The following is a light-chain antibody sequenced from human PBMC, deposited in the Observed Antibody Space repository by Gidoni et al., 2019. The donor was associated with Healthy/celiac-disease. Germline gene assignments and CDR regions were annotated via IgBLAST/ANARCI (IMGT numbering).Light chain of an antibody. V-gene: IGKV1-8*01. CDR1: QGLSSY. J-gene: IGKJ1*01. CDR2: AAS. CDR3: QQYYSYPRA. Sequence: AIRMTQSPSSFSASTGDRVTITCRASQGLSSYLAWYQQKPGKAPKLLIYAASTLQSGVPSRCSGSGSGTDFTLTISCLLSEDFATYYCQQYYSYPRAFGQXTKVEIK.